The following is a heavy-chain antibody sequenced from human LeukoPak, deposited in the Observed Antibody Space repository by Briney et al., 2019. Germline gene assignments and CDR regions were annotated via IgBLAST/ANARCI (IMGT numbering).Heavy chain of an antibody. CDR1: GFTFSDYY. V-gene: IGHV3-11*04. CDR2: ISSSGSTI. D-gene: IGHD3-3*01. Sequence: GGTLRLSCAASGFTFSDYYMSWIRQAPGKGLEWVSYISSSGSTIYYADSVKGRFTISRDNAKNSLYLQMNSLRAEDTAVYYCARDFYDFWSGYYTGFDYWGQGTLVTVPS. J-gene: IGHJ4*02. CDR3: ARDFYDFWSGYYTGFDY.